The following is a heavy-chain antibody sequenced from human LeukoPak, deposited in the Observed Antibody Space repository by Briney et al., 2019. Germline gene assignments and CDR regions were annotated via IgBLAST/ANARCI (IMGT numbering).Heavy chain of an antibody. CDR1: GGSISSGGYY. Sequence: PSQTLSLTCTVSGGSISSGGYYWSWIRQHPGKGLEWIGYIYYSGSTHYNPSLKSRVTISVDTSKNQFSLKLSSVTAADTAVYYCARGKRVGYYFDYWGQGTLVTVSS. V-gene: IGHV4-31*03. CDR3: ARGKRVGYYFDY. CDR2: IYYSGST. J-gene: IGHJ4*02. D-gene: IGHD1-1*01.